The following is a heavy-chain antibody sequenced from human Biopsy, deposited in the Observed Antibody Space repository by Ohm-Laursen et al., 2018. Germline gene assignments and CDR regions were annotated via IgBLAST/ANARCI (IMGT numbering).Heavy chain of an antibody. CDR1: GDAFLGYY. J-gene: IGHJ4*02. Sequence: GASVKVSCKVSGDAFLGYYLHWVRQAPGQGLEWMGSIYPNSGDTDFAQKFQGTVTMTRDTSISTAYLALGSLRSADTAIYYCARDPLNGHKHFDYWGQGSLVTVSS. CDR2: IYPNSGDT. D-gene: IGHD2-8*01. V-gene: IGHV1-2*02. CDR3: ARDPLNGHKHFDY.